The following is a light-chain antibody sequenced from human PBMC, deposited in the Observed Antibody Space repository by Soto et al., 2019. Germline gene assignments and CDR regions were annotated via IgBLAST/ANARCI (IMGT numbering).Light chain of an antibody. CDR1: QSVSSSY. CDR2: GAS. Sequence: EIVLTQSPGTLSLSPGERATLSCRASQSVSSSYLAWYQQKPGQAPRLLIYGASSRATGIPDRFSGSASGTDFTLTISRLEPEDFAVYYCQQYGSSPVYTFGQGTKLEIK. CDR3: QQYGSSPVYT. V-gene: IGKV3-20*01. J-gene: IGKJ2*01.